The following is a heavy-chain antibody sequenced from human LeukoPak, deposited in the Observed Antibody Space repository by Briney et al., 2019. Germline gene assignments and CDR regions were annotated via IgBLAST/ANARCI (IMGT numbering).Heavy chain of an antibody. V-gene: IGHV4-59*08. D-gene: IGHD6-6*01. CDR2: IYYSGST. J-gene: IGHJ3*02. CDR3: ARSIAAQNDAFDI. Sequence: SETLSLTCTVSGVSISSYYWSWIRQPPGKGLEWIGYIYYSGSTNYNPPLKSRVTISVDTSKNQFSLKLSSVTAADTAVYYCARSIAAQNDAFDIWGQGTMVTVSS. CDR1: GVSISSYY.